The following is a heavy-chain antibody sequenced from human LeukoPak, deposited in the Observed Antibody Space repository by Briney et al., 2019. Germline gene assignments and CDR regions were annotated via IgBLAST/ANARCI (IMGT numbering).Heavy chain of an antibody. CDR2: INPNSGGT. D-gene: IGHD5-12*01. CDR3: ARAPVAYYYYMDV. J-gene: IGHJ6*03. CDR1: GYTFTGYY. V-gene: IGHV1-2*02. Sequence: ASVKVSCKASGYTFTGYYIHWVRQAPGQGLEWMGWINPNSGGTNYAQKFQGRVTMTRDTSISTTYMELSRLRSDDTAVYYCARAPVAYYYYMDVWGKGTTVTVSS.